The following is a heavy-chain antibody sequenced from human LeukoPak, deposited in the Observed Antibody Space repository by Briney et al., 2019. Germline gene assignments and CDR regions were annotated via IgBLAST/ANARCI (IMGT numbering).Heavy chain of an antibody. CDR1: GFTFTSSA. D-gene: IGHD3-10*01. CDR2: IVVGSGNT. Sequence: GASVKVSCKASGFTFTSSAMQWVRQARGQRLEWIGWIVVGSGNTNYAQKFQERVTITRDMSTSTAYMELSSLRSEDTAVYYCAAGDPRLWFGVLEVWGQGTLVTVSS. J-gene: IGHJ4*02. CDR3: AAGDPRLWFGVLEV. V-gene: IGHV1-58*02.